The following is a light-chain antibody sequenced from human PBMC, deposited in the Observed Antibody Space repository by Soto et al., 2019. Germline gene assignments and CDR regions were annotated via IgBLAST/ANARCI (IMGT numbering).Light chain of an antibody. J-gene: IGKJ5*01. Sequence: EIVLTQSPATLSLSPGERATLSFRASQSVSRYLAWCQQKPGQAPRLLIYDASNRATGIPARFSGSGSGTDFTLTISSLEPEDFAVYYCQQRSNWPITFGQGTRLEIK. V-gene: IGKV3-11*01. CDR2: DAS. CDR1: QSVSRY. CDR3: QQRSNWPIT.